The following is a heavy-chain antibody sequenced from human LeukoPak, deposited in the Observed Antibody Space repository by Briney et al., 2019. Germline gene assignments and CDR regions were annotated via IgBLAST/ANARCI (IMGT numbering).Heavy chain of an antibody. CDR1: GYTFTSYD. J-gene: IGHJ1*01. Sequence: VASVTVSCTASGYTFTSYDINWVRQATGQGLEWMGWLNPNNGNADYAQKFQGRVTLTRNTSISTAYMELSSLRSEDTAVYYCTGGGPVAGTHKYFQHWGQGTLDTVSS. V-gene: IGHV1-8*01. CDR3: TGGGPVAGTHKYFQH. CDR2: LNPNNGNA. D-gene: IGHD6-19*01.